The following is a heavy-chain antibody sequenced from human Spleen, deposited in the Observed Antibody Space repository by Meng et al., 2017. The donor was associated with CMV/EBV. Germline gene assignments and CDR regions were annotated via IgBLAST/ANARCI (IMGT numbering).Heavy chain of an antibody. CDR3: ARDWGEEEGAFDI. V-gene: IGHV3-7*03. CDR1: GFTFNSHW. D-gene: IGHD3-16*01. CDR2: IKQDGSEK. J-gene: IGHJ3*02. Sequence: GESLKISCAASGFTFNSHWMSWVRQAPGKGLEWVANIKQDGSEKHYVDSVKGRFTISRDNAKNSLYLQMNSLRAEDTAVYYCARDWGEEEGAFDIWGQGTLVTVSS.